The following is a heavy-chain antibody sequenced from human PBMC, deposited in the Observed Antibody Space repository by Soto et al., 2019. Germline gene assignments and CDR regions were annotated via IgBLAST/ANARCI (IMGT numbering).Heavy chain of an antibody. Sequence: PSETLSLTCTVSGGSISSYYWSWIRQPAGKGLEWIGYISHLESTYFHPSFKSRLTMSIDRTRNQFSLKLSSVTAADMAVYYCARGGGYDSFDYWGQGVLVTVSS. J-gene: IGHJ4*02. CDR3: ARGGGYDSFDY. V-gene: IGHV4-59*04. D-gene: IGHD5-12*01. CDR2: ISHLEST. CDR1: GGSISSYY.